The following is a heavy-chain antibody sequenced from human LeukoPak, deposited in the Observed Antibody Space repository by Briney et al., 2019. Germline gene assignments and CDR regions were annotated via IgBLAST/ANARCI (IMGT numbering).Heavy chain of an antibody. D-gene: IGHD2-15*01. CDR3: TRDGLGYCSGGSCGSAEYFQH. J-gene: IGHJ1*01. CDR2: IRSKAYGGTT. Sequence: GGFLRLSCTASGFTFGDYAMSWFRQAPGKGLEWVGFIRSKAYGGTTEYAASVKGRFTISRDDSKSIAYLQMNSLKTEDTAVYYCTRDGLGYCSGGSCGSAEYFQHWGQGTLVTVSS. V-gene: IGHV3-49*03. CDR1: GFTFGDYA.